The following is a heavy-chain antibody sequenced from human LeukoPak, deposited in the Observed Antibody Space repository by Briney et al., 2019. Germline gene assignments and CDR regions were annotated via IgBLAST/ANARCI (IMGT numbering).Heavy chain of an antibody. V-gene: IGHV4-34*01. J-gene: IGHJ4*02. CDR2: INHSGST. D-gene: IGHD3-3*01. Sequence: PSETLSLTCAVYGGSFSGYYWSWIRQPPGKGLEWIGEINHSGSTNYNPSLKSRVTISVDTSKNQFSLKLSSVTAADTAVYYCARVLSVSFGVVIIPDILTGYYYFDYWGQGTLVTVSS. CDR3: ARVLSVSFGVVIIPDILTGYYYFDY. CDR1: GGSFSGYY.